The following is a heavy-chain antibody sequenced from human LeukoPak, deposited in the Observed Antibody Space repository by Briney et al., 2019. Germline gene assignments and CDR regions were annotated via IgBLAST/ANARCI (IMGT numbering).Heavy chain of an antibody. CDR1: GGSFSGYD. Sequence: SETLSLTCAVYGGSFSGYDWSWIRQPPGKGLEWIGEINHSGSTNYNPSLKSRVTISVDTSKNQFSLKLSSVTAADTAVYYCASFSRSEYSSGYLRQYYFDYWGQGTLVTVSS. CDR3: ASFSRSEYSSGYLRQYYFDY. J-gene: IGHJ4*02. V-gene: IGHV4-34*01. D-gene: IGHD3-22*01. CDR2: INHSGST.